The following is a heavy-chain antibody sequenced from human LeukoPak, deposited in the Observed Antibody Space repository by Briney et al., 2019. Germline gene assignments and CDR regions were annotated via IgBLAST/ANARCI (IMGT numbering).Heavy chain of an antibody. CDR2: IRYDGSNK. CDR3: ANLYYDFWSDNFWGHCYMDV. J-gene: IGHJ6*03. Sequence: PGGSLRLSCVASGFTFSSYGKHWVRQAPGKGLEWVAFIRYDGSNKYYADSVKGRFTISRDNSKNTLYLQMNSLRAEDTAVYYCANLYYDFWSDNFWGHCYMDVWGKGATVTVSS. D-gene: IGHD3-3*01. V-gene: IGHV3-30*02. CDR1: GFTFSSYG.